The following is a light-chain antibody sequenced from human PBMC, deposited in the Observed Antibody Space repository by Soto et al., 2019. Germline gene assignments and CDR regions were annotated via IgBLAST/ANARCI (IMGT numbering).Light chain of an antibody. J-gene: IGKJ1*01. CDR1: QSVSSNY. CDR3: QQYGSSPRT. V-gene: IGKV3-20*01. CDR2: GAS. Sequence: EIVLTQSPGTLSLSPGERASLSCRASQSVSSNYLAWYQQRPGEAPRLLIYGASSRPTGIPDMFSCSGSGTDFTLTISKLEPEHFDVYFCQQYGSSPRTFGEGNKVEIK.